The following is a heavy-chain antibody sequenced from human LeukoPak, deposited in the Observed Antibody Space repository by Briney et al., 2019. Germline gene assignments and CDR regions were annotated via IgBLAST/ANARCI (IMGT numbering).Heavy chain of an antibody. V-gene: IGHV3-7*01. D-gene: IGHD3-3*01. CDR2: IKQDGSEK. J-gene: IGHJ6*03. Sequence: GGSLRLSCAASGFTFSSYWMCWVRQAPGKGLEWVANIKQDGSEKYYVDSVKGRFTISRDNAKNSLYLQMNSLRAEDTAVYYCARDKFWSGYYLVGYYYYMDVWGKGTTVTVSS. CDR1: GFTFSSYW. CDR3: ARDKFWSGYYLVGYYYYMDV.